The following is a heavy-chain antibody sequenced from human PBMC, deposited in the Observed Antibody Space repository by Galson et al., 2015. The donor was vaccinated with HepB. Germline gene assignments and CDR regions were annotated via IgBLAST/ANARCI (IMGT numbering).Heavy chain of an antibody. CDR1: SYTFTSYG. D-gene: IGHD1-26*01. Sequence: SVKVSCKASSYTFTSYGISWVRQAPGQGLEWMGRIIPILGIANYAQKFQGRVTITADKSTSTAYMELSSLRSEDTAVYYCARDLGRWELQPRQPGMGYWGQGTLVTVSS. V-gene: IGHV1-69*04. J-gene: IGHJ4*02. CDR2: IIPILGIA. CDR3: ARDLGRWELQPRQPGMGY.